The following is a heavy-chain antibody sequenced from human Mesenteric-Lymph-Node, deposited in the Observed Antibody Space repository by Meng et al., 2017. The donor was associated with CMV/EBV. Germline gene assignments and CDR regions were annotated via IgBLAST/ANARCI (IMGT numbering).Heavy chain of an antibody. CDR1: GYTFSSYD. CDR3: ARGGANIVVVPAAIPSHRWFDP. Sequence: ASVKVSCKASGYTFSSYDINWVRQATGQGLEWMGWMNPNSGNTGYAQKFQGRVTITRNTSISTAYMELSSLRSEDTAVYYCARGGANIVVVPAAIPSHRWFDPWGQGTLVTVSS. V-gene: IGHV1-8*03. J-gene: IGHJ5*02. D-gene: IGHD2-2*02. CDR2: MNPNSGNT.